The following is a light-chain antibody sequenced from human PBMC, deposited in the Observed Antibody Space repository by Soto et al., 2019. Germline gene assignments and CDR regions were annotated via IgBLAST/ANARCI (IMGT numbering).Light chain of an antibody. CDR3: QSYDSRLTVSKV. CDR1: SSNIGAGYE. J-gene: IGLJ2*01. CDR2: ANS. Sequence: QSVLTQPPSVSGAPGQRVTIPCTGRSSNIGAGYEVHWYQQLPGTAPKLLIYANSNRPSGVPDRFSGSKSGTSASLAITGLQAEDEADYYCQSYDSRLTVSKVFGGGTKLTVL. V-gene: IGLV1-40*01.